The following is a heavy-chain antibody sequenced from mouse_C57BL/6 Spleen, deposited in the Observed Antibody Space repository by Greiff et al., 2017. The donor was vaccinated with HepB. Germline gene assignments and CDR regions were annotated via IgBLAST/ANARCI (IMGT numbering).Heavy chain of an antibody. Sequence: QVQLQQSGAELVRPGASVKLSCKASGYTFTDYYINWVKQRPGQGLEWIARIYPGSGNTYYNEKFKGKATLTAEKSSSTAYMQLSSLTSEDSAVYICARKDYGSGYAMDYWGQGTSVTVSS. CDR1: GYTFTDYY. CDR3: ARKDYGSGYAMDY. V-gene: IGHV1-76*01. CDR2: IYPGSGNT. D-gene: IGHD1-1*01. J-gene: IGHJ4*01.